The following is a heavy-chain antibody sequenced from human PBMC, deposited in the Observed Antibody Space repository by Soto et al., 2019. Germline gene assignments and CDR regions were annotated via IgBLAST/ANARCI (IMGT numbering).Heavy chain of an antibody. CDR1: GGTFSIYA. V-gene: IGHV1-69*13. CDR2: IIPIFGTA. D-gene: IGHD2-2*01. CDR3: ARGGIVVVPAADRDRGWFDP. Sequence: SVKLSCTASGGTFSIYAISWVRQAPGQGLEWMGGIIPIFGTANYAQKFQGRVTITADESTSTAYMELSSLRSEDTAVYYCARGGIVVVPAADRDRGWFDPWGQGTLVTVSS. J-gene: IGHJ5*02.